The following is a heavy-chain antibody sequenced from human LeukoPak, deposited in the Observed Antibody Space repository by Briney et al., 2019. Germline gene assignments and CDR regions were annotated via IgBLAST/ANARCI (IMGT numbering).Heavy chain of an antibody. CDR2: ISGSGRST. Sequence: GGSLRLSCAASGFTFSKYAMSWVSQAPGKGLEWVSAISGSGRSTYYADSVKGRFTISRDNSKNTLYLQMNSITADDAAVYYCDIEPDSSGYFGYWGQGTLVTVSS. V-gene: IGHV3-23*01. CDR3: DIEPDSSGYFGY. J-gene: IGHJ4*02. D-gene: IGHD3-22*01. CDR1: GFTFSKYA.